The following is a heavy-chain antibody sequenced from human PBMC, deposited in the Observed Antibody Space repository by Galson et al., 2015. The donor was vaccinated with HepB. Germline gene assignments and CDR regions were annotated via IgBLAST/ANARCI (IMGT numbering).Heavy chain of an antibody. D-gene: IGHD6-19*01. J-gene: IGHJ6*02. CDR1: GFTFSSYG. V-gene: IGHV3-30*02. CDR3: AKDKYSSGWYAGDYGMDV. Sequence: SLRLSCAASGFTFSSYGMHWVRQAPGKGLEWVAFIRYDGSNKYYADSVKGRFTISRDNSKNTLYLQMNSLRAEDTAVYYCAKDKYSSGWYAGDYGMDVWGQGTTVTVSS. CDR2: IRYDGSNK.